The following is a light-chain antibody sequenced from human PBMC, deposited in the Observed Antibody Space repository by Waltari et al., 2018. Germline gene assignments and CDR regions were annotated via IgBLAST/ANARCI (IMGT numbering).Light chain of an antibody. J-gene: IGLJ3*02. V-gene: IGLV3-21*04. CDR1: NIGSKS. CDR3: QVWDDVTDSGV. Sequence: YVLTQPPSVSVDPGKTARLTCGGDNIGSKSVNWYQQKPGQAPVWVMFYDSDRPSEIPGRFSGSNSGNTATLTISWVEAGDEADYHCQVWDDVTDSGVFGGGTKLTVL. CDR2: YDS.